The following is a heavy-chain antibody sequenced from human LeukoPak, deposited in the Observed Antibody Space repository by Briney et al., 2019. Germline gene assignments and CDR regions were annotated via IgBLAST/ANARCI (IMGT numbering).Heavy chain of an antibody. J-gene: IGHJ5*02. V-gene: IGHV4-34*01. CDR1: GGSFSGYY. CDR3: ASEDHQHVDTAMETRWFDP. Sequence: SETLSLTCAVYGGSFSGYYWSWIRQPPGKGLEWIGEINHSGSTNYNPSLKSRVTISVDTSKNQFSLKLSSVTAADTAVYYCASEDHQHVDTAMETRWFDPWGQGTPVTVSS. CDR2: INHSGST. D-gene: IGHD5-18*01.